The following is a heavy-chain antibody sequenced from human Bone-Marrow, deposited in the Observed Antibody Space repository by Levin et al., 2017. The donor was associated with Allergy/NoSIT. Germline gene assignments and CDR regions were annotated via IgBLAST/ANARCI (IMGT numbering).Heavy chain of an antibody. J-gene: IGHJ4*02. CDR3: AKAFGTYCSSTSCYDGWSYFDY. V-gene: IGHV3-30*18. CDR1: GFTFSSYG. CDR2: ISYDGSNK. Sequence: PGGSLRLSCAASGFTFSSYGMHWVRQAPGKGLEWVAVISYDGSNKYYADSVKGRFTISRDNSKNTLYLQMNSLRAEDTAVYYCAKAFGTYCSSTSCYDGWSYFDYWGQGTLVTVSS. D-gene: IGHD2-2*01.